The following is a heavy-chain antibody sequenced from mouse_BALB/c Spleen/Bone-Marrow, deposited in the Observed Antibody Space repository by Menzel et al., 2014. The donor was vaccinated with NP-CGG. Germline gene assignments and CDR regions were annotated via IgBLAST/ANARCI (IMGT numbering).Heavy chain of an antibody. CDR3: ARNIHITTWMDY. CDR1: GFSLSRYS. CDR2: IWGGGST. V-gene: IGHV2-6-4*01. D-gene: IGHD1-2*01. Sequence: VQLVESGPGLVAPSQSLSITCTVSGFSLSRYSVHWVRQPPGKGLEWLGMIWGGGSTDYNSALKSRLSTSKDNSKSQVFLKMNSLQTDDTAMYYCARNIHITTWMDYWGQGTSVTVSS. J-gene: IGHJ4*01.